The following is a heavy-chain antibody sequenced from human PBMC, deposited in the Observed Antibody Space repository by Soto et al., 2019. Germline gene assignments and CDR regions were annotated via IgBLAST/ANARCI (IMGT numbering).Heavy chain of an antibody. CDR2: ISWNSGSI. J-gene: IGHJ4*02. D-gene: IGHD6-13*01. Sequence: GGSLRLSCAASGFTFDEYAMHWGRQAPWKGLEWVSGISWNSGSIGYADSGKGRFTISRDNAKNSLYLQMNSLRAEDTALYYCAKGADVYSSSWYPYYFDYWGQGTLVTVSS. V-gene: IGHV3-9*01. CDR3: AKGADVYSSSWYPYYFDY. CDR1: GFTFDEYA.